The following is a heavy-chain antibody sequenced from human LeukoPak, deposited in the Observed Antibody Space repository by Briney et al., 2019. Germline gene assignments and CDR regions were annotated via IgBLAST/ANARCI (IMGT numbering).Heavy chain of an antibody. CDR3: ATRRGGGPYYFDY. CDR1: GFTFSSYA. J-gene: IGHJ4*02. Sequence: PGGSLRLSCAASGFTFSSYAMSWVRQAPGKGLEWVSGISGSGGSTYYADSVKGRFTISRDNSKNTLYLQMNSLRAEDTAVYYCATRRGGGPYYFDYWGQGTLVTVSS. D-gene: IGHD2-15*01. CDR2: ISGSGGST. V-gene: IGHV3-23*01.